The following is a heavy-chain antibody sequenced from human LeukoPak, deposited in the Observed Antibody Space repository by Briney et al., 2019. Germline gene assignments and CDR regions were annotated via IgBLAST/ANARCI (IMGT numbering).Heavy chain of an antibody. V-gene: IGHV3-23*01. Sequence: GGSLRLSCGTSGFTFRSYAMSWVRQAPGKGVEGVSGISGNGGSKYYADSVKGRFTISRDNSKNTLYVQMNSLRGEDTAVYYCAKDSTDLLWFGELSIRCMDVWGQGTTVTVSS. D-gene: IGHD3-10*01. J-gene: IGHJ6*02. CDR1: GFTFRSYA. CDR2: ISGNGGSK. CDR3: AKDSTDLLWFGELSIRCMDV.